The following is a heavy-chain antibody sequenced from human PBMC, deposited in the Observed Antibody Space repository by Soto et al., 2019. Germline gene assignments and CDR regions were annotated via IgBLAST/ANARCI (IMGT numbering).Heavy chain of an antibody. Sequence: GGSLRLSCAASGFTFSGSAMHWVRQASGKGLEWVGRIRSKANSYATAYAASVKGRFTISRDDSKNTAYLQMSSLKTEDTAVYYCTRHDGGYYDFWSGYLEAWFDPWGQGTLVTVSS. V-gene: IGHV3-73*01. D-gene: IGHD3-3*01. J-gene: IGHJ5*02. CDR3: TRHDGGYYDFWSGYLEAWFDP. CDR1: GFTFSGSA. CDR2: IRSKANSYAT.